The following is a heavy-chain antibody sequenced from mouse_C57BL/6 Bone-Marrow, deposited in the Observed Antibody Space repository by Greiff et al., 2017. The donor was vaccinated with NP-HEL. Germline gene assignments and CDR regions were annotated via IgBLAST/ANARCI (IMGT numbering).Heavy chain of an antibody. CDR2: INPNNGGT. CDR3: ARSPPLFTLRREDAMDY. Sequence: DVKLQESGPELVKPGASVKIPCKASGYTFTDYNMDWVKQSHGKSLEWIGDINPNNGGTIYNRKFKGKATLTVDKSSSTAYMELRSLTSEDTAVYYCARSPPLFTLRREDAMDYWGQGTSVTVSS. CDR1: GYTFTDYN. V-gene: IGHV1-18*01. J-gene: IGHJ4*01. D-gene: IGHD2-12*01.